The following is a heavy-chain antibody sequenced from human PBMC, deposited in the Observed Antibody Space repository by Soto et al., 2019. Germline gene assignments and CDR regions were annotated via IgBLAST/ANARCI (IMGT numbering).Heavy chain of an antibody. CDR3: AKEGASSSWYGSREYFQP. CDR1: GFTFSSYG. V-gene: IGHV3-30*18. J-gene: IGHJ1*01. CDR2: ISYDGSNK. Sequence: QVQLVESGGGVVQPGRSLRLSFAASGFTFSSYGMHWVRQAPGKGLEWGAVISYDGSNKYYADSVKGRFTISRDNSKSTLNLHMNSLRAEDTAVYYCAKEGASSSWYGSREYFQPWGQGTLVTVSS. D-gene: IGHD6-13*01.